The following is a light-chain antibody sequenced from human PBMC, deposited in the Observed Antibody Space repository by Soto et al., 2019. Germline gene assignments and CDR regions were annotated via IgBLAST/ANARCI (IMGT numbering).Light chain of an antibody. V-gene: IGLV2-14*01. CDR1: SSDVGGYNY. Sequence: ALTLPASVSGSPGQSITISCTGTSSDVGGYNYVSWYQQYPGKAPKLMIYGVTNRPSGVSNRFYGSKTGNTASLTISGLQAEDEAYYYCFSHRSGESHVFGTGTKVTVL. CDR2: GVT. CDR3: FSHRSGESHV. J-gene: IGLJ1*01.